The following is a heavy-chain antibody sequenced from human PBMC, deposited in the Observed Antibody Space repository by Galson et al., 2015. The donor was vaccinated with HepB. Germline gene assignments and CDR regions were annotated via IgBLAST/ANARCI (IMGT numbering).Heavy chain of an antibody. V-gene: IGHV3-30-3*01. J-gene: IGHJ4*02. D-gene: IGHD6-13*01. Sequence: SLRLSCAASGFTFSSYATHWVRQAPGKGLEWVAVISYDGSNKYYADSVRGRFTISRDNSKNTLYLQMNSLRAEDTAVYYCARDGGSWYGLPDYWGQGTLVTVSS. CDR2: ISYDGSNK. CDR3: ARDGGSWYGLPDY. CDR1: GFTFSSYA.